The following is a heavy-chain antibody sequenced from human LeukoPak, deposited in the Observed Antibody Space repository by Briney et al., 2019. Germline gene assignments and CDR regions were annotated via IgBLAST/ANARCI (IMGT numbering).Heavy chain of an antibody. Sequence: ASVKVSCKASGGTFSSYAISWVRQAPGQGLEWMGWISAYNGNTNYAQKLQGRVTMTTDTSTSTAYMELRSLRSDDTAVYYCARGFSSSPAVGYWGQGTLVTVSS. CDR2: ISAYNGNT. D-gene: IGHD6-6*01. V-gene: IGHV1-18*01. CDR1: GGTFSSYA. CDR3: ARGFSSSPAVGY. J-gene: IGHJ4*02.